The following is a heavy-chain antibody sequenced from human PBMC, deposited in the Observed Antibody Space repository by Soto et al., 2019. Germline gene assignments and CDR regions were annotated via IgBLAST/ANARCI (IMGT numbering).Heavy chain of an antibody. Sequence: ASVKVSCKASGGTFSSYAISWVRQAPGQGLEWMGGIIPIFGTANYAQKFQGRVTITADKSTSTAYMELSSLRSEDTAVYYCAREPRGDFWSGYTYCYYYGMDVWGQGTTVTVSS. J-gene: IGHJ6*02. CDR3: AREPRGDFWSGYTYCYYYGMDV. V-gene: IGHV1-69*06. D-gene: IGHD3-3*01. CDR2: IIPIFGTA. CDR1: GGTFSSYA.